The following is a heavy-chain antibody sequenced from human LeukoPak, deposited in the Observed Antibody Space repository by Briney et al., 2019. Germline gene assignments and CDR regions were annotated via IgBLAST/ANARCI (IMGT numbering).Heavy chain of an antibody. D-gene: IGHD3-10*01. V-gene: IGHV3-30*18. J-gene: IGHJ2*01. CDR3: AKGTYYYGSTESTGSWYFDL. Sequence: GSLRLSCAASGLTFSSYGMHWVRQAPGKGLEWVAVISYDGSNKYYADSVKGRFTISRDNSKNTLYLQMNSLRAEDTAVYYCAKGTYYYGSTESTGSWYFDLWGRGTLVTVSS. CDR1: GLTFSSYG. CDR2: ISYDGSNK.